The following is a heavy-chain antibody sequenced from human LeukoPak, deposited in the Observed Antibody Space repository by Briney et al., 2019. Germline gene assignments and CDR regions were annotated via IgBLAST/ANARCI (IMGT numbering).Heavy chain of an antibody. CDR2: IIPIFGTA. J-gene: IGHJ5*02. D-gene: IGHD3-3*01. Sequence: GASVKVSCKASGGTFSSYAISWVRQAPGQGLEWMGVIIPIFGTANYAQKFQGRVTITTDESTSTAYMELSSLRSEDTAVYYCARAEVVTLFGVVIKYNWFDPWGQGTLVTVSS. CDR1: GGTFSSYA. V-gene: IGHV1-69*05. CDR3: ARAEVVTLFGVVIKYNWFDP.